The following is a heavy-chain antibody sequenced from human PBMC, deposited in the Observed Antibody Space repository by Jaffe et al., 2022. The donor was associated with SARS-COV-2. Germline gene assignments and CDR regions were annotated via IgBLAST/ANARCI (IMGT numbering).Heavy chain of an antibody. CDR1: GGSISSGSYY. Sequence: QVQLQESGPGLVKPSQTLSLTCTVSGGSISSGSYYWSWIRQPAGKGLEWIGRIYTSGSTNYNPSLKSRVTISVDTSKNQFSLKLSSVTAADTAVYYCAGTPTTVTTFLNWFDPWGQGTLVTVSS. CDR2: IYTSGST. J-gene: IGHJ5*02. D-gene: IGHD4-17*01. V-gene: IGHV4-61*02. CDR3: AGTPTTVTTFLNWFDP.